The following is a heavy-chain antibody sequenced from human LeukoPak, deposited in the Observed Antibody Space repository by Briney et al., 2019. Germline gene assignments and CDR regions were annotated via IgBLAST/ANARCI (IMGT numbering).Heavy chain of an antibody. CDR3: AREDVASGHFDY. D-gene: IGHD5-12*01. V-gene: IGHV3-30*04. J-gene: IGHJ4*02. Sequence: GGSLRLSCAASGFTFSSYAMHWVRQAPGKGLEWVAVISYDGSNKYYADSVKGRFTISRDNSKNTLYLQMNSLRAEDTAVYYCAREDVASGHFDYWGQGTLVTVSS. CDR2: ISYDGSNK. CDR1: GFTFSSYA.